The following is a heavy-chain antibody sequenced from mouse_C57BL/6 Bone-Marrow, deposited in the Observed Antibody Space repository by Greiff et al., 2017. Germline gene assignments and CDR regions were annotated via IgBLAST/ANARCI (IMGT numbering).Heavy chain of an antibody. CDR2: IYPRDGST. V-gene: IGHV1-85*01. CDR3: ARLEFDGSCGDWYFDV. J-gene: IGHJ1*03. Sequence: VQLQQSGPELVKPGASVKLSCKASGYTFTSYDINWVKQRPGQGLEWIGWIYPRDGSTNYNEKFKGKATLTVDTSSSTASMDLHSLTSEDSAVYFCARLEFDGSCGDWYFDVWGTGTTVTVSS. CDR1: GYTFTSYD. D-gene: IGHD1-1*01.